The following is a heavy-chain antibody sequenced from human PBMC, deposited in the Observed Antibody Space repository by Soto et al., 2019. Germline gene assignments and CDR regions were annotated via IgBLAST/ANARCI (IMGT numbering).Heavy chain of an antibody. V-gene: IGHV4-39*01. CDR3: ARPKYSSSSLGDYFDY. CDR1: GGSISSSSYY. CDR2: IYYSGST. J-gene: IGHJ4*02. Sequence: PSETLSLTCTVSGGSISSSSYYWGWIRQPPGKGLEWIGSIYYSGSTYYNPSLKSRVTISVDTSKTQFSLKLSSVTAADTAVYYCARPKYSSSSLGDYFDYWGQGTLVTVSS. D-gene: IGHD6-6*01.